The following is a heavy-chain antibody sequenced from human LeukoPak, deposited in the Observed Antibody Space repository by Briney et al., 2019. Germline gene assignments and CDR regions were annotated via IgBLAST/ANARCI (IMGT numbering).Heavy chain of an antibody. V-gene: IGHV4-59*01. CDR3: ARATVATINWFDP. CDR1: GGSISSYY. J-gene: IGHJ5*02. Sequence: SETLSLTCTVSGGSISSYYWSWIRQPSGKGLEWIGYIYYSGSTNYNPSLKSRVTISVDTSKNQFSLKLSSVTAADTAVYYCARATVATINWFDPWGQGTLVTVSS. D-gene: IGHD4-23*01. CDR2: IYYSGST.